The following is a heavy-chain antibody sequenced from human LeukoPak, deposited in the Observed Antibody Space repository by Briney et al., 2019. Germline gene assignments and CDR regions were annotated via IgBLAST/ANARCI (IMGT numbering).Heavy chain of an antibody. Sequence: ASVKVSCKASVNTFISYGFSWVRQAPGQGLEWMGWISAYNGNTNYAQKLQGRVTMTTDTSTSTAYMELRSLRSDDTAVYYCARSGSGDNLGWFDPWVQGTLVTVSS. J-gene: IGHJ5*02. CDR2: ISAYNGNT. CDR3: ARSGSGDNLGWFDP. CDR1: VNTFISYG. D-gene: IGHD2-21*01. V-gene: IGHV1-18*01.